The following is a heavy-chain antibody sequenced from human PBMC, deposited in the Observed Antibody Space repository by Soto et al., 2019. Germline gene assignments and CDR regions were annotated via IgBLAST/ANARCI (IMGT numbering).Heavy chain of an antibody. V-gene: IGHV4-4*02. Sequence: KPSETLSLTCGVSGGTIRSPDWWTWVRQPPGKGLEWIGEIFQSGSTNYTPSLESRVTISVDKSKNQFSLTLTSVTAADTAVYFCARGRGRYSSGWSWFDPWGQGILVTVSS. D-gene: IGHD6-19*01. CDR1: GGTIRSPDW. J-gene: IGHJ5*02. CDR2: IFQSGST. CDR3: ARGRGRYSSGWSWFDP.